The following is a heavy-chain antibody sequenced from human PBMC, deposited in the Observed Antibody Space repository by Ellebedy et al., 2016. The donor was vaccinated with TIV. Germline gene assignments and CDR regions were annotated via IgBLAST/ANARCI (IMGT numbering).Heavy chain of an antibody. CDR2: INPSGGST. CDR1: GYTFTSYY. J-gene: IGHJ4*02. D-gene: IGHD3-22*01. Sequence: ASVKVSCKASGYTFTSYYMHWVRQAPGQGLEWMGIINPSGGSTSYAQKFQGRVTMTRDTSTSTVYMELSSLRSEDTAVYYCARVDYYDSSGYYQFDYWGQGTLVTVSS. V-gene: IGHV1-46*01. CDR3: ARVDYYDSSGYYQFDY.